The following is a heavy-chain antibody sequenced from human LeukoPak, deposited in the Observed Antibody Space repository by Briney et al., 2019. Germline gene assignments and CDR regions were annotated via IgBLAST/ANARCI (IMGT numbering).Heavy chain of an antibody. CDR2: ISNSGGSI. Sequence: GGSLRLSCAVSGFTFGNYAMSWVRQAPGKGLEWVSGISNSGGSIYYADSVKGRVTISRDNSKNTLYLQMNSLRAEDTAVYYCANEYSKGDIWGQGTMVTVSS. CDR3: ANEYSKGDI. J-gene: IGHJ3*02. D-gene: IGHD5-12*01. CDR1: GFTFGNYA. V-gene: IGHV3-23*01.